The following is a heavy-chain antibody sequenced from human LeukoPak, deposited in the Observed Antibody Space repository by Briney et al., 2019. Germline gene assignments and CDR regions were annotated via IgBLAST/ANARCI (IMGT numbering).Heavy chain of an antibody. CDR1: GFTFSSYS. J-gene: IGHJ4*02. D-gene: IGHD3-10*01. V-gene: IGHV3-21*04. CDR2: ISSSSSYI. CDR3: AKQTRRWFYYGSGSYYPSFDY. Sequence: GGSLRLSCAASGFTFSSYSMNWVRQAPGKGLEWVSSISSSSSYIYYADSVKGRFTISRDNAKNSLYLQMNSLRAEDTAVYYCAKQTRRWFYYGSGSYYPSFDYWGQGTLVTVSS.